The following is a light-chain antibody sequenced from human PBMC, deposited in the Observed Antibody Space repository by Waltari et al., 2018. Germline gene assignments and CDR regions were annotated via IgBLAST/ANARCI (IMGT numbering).Light chain of an antibody. Sequence: EIVVTQSPFSLPVTPGEPASITCRSSQSLQQSDGRIFLDWYLQKPGQSPQLLIYLGSKRASGVPDRFSGSGSGTDFTLKIDKVEAEDVGVYYCMQALETPITFGQGTRLDI. CDR3: MQALETPIT. CDR1: QSLQQSDGRIF. J-gene: IGKJ5*01. CDR2: LGS. V-gene: IGKV2-28*01.